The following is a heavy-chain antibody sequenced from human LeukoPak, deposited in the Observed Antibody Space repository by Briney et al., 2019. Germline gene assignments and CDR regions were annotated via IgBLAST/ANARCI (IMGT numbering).Heavy chain of an antibody. CDR1: GYTFTGYY. D-gene: IGHD4-23*01. V-gene: IGHV1-2*02. J-gene: IGHJ5*02. CDR2: INPNSGGT. CDR3: ARGLLTGGGNSEHLYWFDP. Sequence: GASVTVSCKASGYTFTGYYMHWVRQAPGQGLEWMGWINPNSGGTNYAQKFQGRVTMTRDTSISTAYMEMSRLRSDDTAVYYCARGLLTGGGNSEHLYWFDPWGQGTLVTVSS.